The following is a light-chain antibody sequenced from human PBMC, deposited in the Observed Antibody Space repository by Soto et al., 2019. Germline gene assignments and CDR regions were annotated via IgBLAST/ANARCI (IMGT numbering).Light chain of an antibody. CDR2: DAS. V-gene: IGKV3-11*01. J-gene: IGKJ4*01. CDR1: QSIRNY. Sequence: EVVLTQSPATLSLSPGERATLSCRASQSIRNYLAWYQQKPGQAPRLLVYDASNRATGILARFSGSGSGTDFILTISSLEPEDFAVYYCQQRSNWPPTFGGGTKVDI. CDR3: QQRSNWPPT.